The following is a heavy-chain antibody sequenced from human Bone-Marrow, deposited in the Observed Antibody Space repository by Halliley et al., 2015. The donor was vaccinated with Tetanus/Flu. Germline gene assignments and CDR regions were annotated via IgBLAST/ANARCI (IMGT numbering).Heavy chain of an antibody. CDR3: ARLDMSDNKGVIFDV. Sequence: QLVQSGGGLVKPGGSLRLSCAASEFTFSAYSMTWVRQAPGKGLEWVSSISGTGTYVFSTDSLRGRFIISRDNAKNSLYLQMNSLRADDTAVYYCARLDMSDNKGVIFDVWGQGTTVTVSS. D-gene: IGHD2-8*01. J-gene: IGHJ6*02. CDR2: ISGTGTYV. CDR1: EFTFSAYS. V-gene: IGHV3-21*01.